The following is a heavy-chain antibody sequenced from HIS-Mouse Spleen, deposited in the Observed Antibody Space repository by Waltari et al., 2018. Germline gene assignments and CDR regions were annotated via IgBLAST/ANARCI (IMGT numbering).Heavy chain of an antibody. J-gene: IGHJ4*02. V-gene: IGHV3-33*06. Sequence: QVQLVESGGGVVQPGRSLRPSCAASGFTFSSYGMHCVRQAPGKGLEWVAVIWYDGSNKYYADSVKGRFTISRDNSKNTLYLQMNSLRAEDTAVYYCAKDFDSSGWYYFDYWGQGTLVTVSS. CDR3: AKDFDSSGWYYFDY. CDR1: GFTFSSYG. D-gene: IGHD6-19*01. CDR2: IWYDGSNK.